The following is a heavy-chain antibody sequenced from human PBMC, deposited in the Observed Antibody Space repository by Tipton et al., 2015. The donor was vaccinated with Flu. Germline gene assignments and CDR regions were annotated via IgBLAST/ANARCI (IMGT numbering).Heavy chain of an antibody. CDR3: ARLTYYYGSGTSDC. CDR1: GYSINSGYF. CDR2: LSHSGRT. Sequence: TLSPTCVVSGYSINSGYFWGWIRQPPGKGLEWIGSLSHSGRTYYNPSLKSRVTISADTWKTQFSLKLGSVTAADTAVYYCARLTYYYGSGTSDCWGQGTLLTVSS. J-gene: IGHJ4*02. V-gene: IGHV4-38-2*01. D-gene: IGHD3-10*01.